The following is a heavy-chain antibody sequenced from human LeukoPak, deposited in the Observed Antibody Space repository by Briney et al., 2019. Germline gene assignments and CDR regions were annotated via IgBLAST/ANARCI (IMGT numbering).Heavy chain of an antibody. V-gene: IGHV5-51*01. J-gene: IGHJ4*02. Sequence: GESLTISCKGSEYSFPNYWIGWVRQMPGKGLEWMGIIYPGDSDTRYSPSFQGQVTISADKSITTAYLQWSSLKASDTAMYYCARQGYSSSSRFDYWGQGTLVTVSS. D-gene: IGHD6-6*01. CDR3: ARQGYSSSSRFDY. CDR2: IYPGDSDT. CDR1: EYSFPNYW.